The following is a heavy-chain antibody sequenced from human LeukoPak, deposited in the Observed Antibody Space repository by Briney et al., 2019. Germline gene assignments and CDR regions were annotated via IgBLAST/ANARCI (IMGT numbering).Heavy chain of an antibody. CDR3: ARHVLFYYYYCMDV. J-gene: IGHJ6*03. CDR2: IYYDGNT. D-gene: IGHD3-10*01. V-gene: IGHV4-59*08. CDR1: GGSISSYY. Sequence: SETLSLTCTVSGGSISSYYWSWIRQPPGKGLEWIGYIYYDGNTNYNPSLKSRVTISLDTSKNQFSLKVSSVTAADTAVYYCARHVLFYYYYCMDVWGKGTTVTVSS.